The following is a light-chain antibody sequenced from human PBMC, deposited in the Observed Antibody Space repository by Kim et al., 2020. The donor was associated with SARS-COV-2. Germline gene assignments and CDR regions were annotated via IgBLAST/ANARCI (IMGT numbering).Light chain of an antibody. CDR3: QQYSSYPYT. J-gene: IGKJ2*01. Sequence: YASIGERVTITCRASQSISSWLAWYQQKPGKATKLLIYKATGLETGDPARFSGRGSGTQFTLSINNLQPDDFATYYCQQYSSYPYTFGQGTKLEI. CDR2: KAT. CDR1: QSISSW. V-gene: IGKV1-5*03.